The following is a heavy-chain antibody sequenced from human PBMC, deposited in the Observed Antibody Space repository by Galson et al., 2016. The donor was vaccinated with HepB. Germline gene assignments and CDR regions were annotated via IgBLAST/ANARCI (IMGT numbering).Heavy chain of an antibody. Sequence: CAISGDSVSSNDAIWHWIRQSPSRGLGWLGRTYYRSKWYNHYAVSVKSRITIAPDTSRNQNSLQLNSVTPEDTAVYYCARDTSTWDGLGTEYFHHWGQGTLVTVSS. V-gene: IGHV6-1*01. CDR1: GDSVSSNDAI. J-gene: IGHJ1*01. CDR2: TYYRSKWYN. CDR3: ARDTSTWDGLGTEYFHH. D-gene: IGHD2-2*01.